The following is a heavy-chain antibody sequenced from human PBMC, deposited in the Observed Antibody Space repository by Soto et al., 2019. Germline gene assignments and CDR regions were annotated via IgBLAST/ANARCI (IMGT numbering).Heavy chain of an antibody. Sequence: GASVKVCCNASGGTFSSYAISWVRQAPGQGLEWMGGIIPIFGTANYAQKFQGRVTITADESTSTAYMELSSLRSEDTAVYYCAREVRGGWLRVKGAASWFDPWG. V-gene: IGHV1-69*13. CDR1: GGTFSSYA. CDR3: AREVRGGWLRVKGAASWFDP. CDR2: IIPIFGTA. J-gene: IGHJ5*02. D-gene: IGHD5-12*01.